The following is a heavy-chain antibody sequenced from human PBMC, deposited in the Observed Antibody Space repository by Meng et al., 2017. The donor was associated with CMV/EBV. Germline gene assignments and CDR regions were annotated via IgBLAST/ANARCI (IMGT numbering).Heavy chain of an antibody. Sequence: ASVKVSCKASGYTFTSYGISWVRQAPGQGLEWMGWISAYNGNTNYAQKLQGRVTMTTDTSTSTAYMELRSLRSDDTAVYYCARDGAVVVVAARESDAFDIWGQGKMVTVSS. CDR3: ARDGAVVVVAARESDAFDI. CDR1: GYTFTSYG. CDR2: ISAYNGNT. V-gene: IGHV1-18*01. D-gene: IGHD2-15*01. J-gene: IGHJ3*02.